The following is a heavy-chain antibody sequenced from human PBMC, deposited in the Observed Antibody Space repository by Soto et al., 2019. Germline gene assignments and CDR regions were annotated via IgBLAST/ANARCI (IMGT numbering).Heavy chain of an antibody. CDR2: IYYSGST. CDR3: AHLRGYSYGTLYYYYMDV. V-gene: IGHV4-59*08. J-gene: IGHJ6*03. CDR1: GGSISSYY. D-gene: IGHD5-18*01. Sequence: SETLSLTCTVSGGSISSYYWSWIRQPPGKGLEWIGYIYYSGSTNYNPSLKSRVTISVDTSKNQFSLKLSSVTAADTAVYYCAHLRGYSYGTLYYYYMDVWGKGTTVTVSS.